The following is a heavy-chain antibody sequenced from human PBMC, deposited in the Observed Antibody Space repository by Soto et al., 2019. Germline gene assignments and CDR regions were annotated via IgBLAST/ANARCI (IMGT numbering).Heavy chain of an antibody. Sequence: QLQLQESGPGLVKPSETLSLTCTVSGGSISSSSYYWGWIRQPPGKGLEWIGSIYYSGSTYYNPSLKSRVTISVDPPNNQFSLKLSSVTAADTAVYYCARGFRAVAGNWFDPWGQGTLVTVSS. CDR1: GGSISSSSYY. CDR3: ARGFRAVAGNWFDP. J-gene: IGHJ5*02. D-gene: IGHD6-19*01. CDR2: IYYSGST. V-gene: IGHV4-39*01.